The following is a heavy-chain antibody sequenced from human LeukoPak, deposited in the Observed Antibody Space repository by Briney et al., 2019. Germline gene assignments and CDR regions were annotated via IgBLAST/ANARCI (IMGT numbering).Heavy chain of an antibody. V-gene: IGHV1-18*01. CDR3: AREGGTYSDYYYYYMDV. Sequence: GASVKVSCKASGYTFSNYGVSWVRQAPGQGLEWMGRISAYTGDTDYARTLQGRVTMTTDTSTNTAYMELRTLRSDDTAVYYCAREGGTYSDYYYYYMDVWGKGTTVTVS. J-gene: IGHJ6*03. D-gene: IGHD1-26*01. CDR2: ISAYTGDT. CDR1: GYTFSNYG.